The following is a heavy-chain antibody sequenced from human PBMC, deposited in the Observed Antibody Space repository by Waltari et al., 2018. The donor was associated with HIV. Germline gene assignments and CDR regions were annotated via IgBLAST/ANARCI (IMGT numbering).Heavy chain of an antibody. J-gene: IGHJ4*02. CDR3: ARGRDIVATWRDYFDY. Sequence: EVQLVASGGGLVKPGGSLRLSCAASGFTFSSYRMTWVRQAPGKGLEWVSSISISSTYIYYADSVKGRFTISRDNAKNSLYLQMNSLRAEDTAVYYCARGRDIVATWRDYFDYWGQGTLVTVSS. CDR2: ISISSTYI. V-gene: IGHV3-21*01. D-gene: IGHD5-12*01. CDR1: GFTFSSYR.